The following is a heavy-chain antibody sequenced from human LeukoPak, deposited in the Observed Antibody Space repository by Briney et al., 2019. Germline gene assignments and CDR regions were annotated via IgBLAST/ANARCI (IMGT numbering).Heavy chain of an antibody. D-gene: IGHD3-22*01. CDR2: IRTKAYGGTT. Sequence: PGGSLRLSCTASGFSFGDYVMSWVRQAPGMGLEWVGLIRTKAYGGTTECAASVKGRFTISRDDSKTIAYLQMNSLKTEDTAMYYCTRVGDGSGFFNYWGQGALVTVSS. CDR3: TRVGDGSGFFNY. CDR1: GFSFGDYV. J-gene: IGHJ4*02. V-gene: IGHV3-49*04.